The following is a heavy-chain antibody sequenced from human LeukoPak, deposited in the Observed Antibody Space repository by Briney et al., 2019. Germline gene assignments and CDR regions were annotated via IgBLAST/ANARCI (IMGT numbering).Heavy chain of an antibody. CDR3: AKDKLRYYDSSGTFDY. D-gene: IGHD3-22*01. CDR1: GFTFSSSW. CDR2: IREDGSQK. V-gene: IGHV3-7*03. Sequence: GGSLRLSCVASGFTFSSSWMTWVRQAPGKGLEWVASIREDGSQKTAVDSVKGRFTISRDNSKNSLYLQMNSLRTEDTALYYCAKDKLRYYDSSGTFDYWGQGTLVTVSS. J-gene: IGHJ4*02.